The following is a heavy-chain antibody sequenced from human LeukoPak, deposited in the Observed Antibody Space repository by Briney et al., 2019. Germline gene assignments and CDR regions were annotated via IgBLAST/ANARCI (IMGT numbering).Heavy chain of an antibody. D-gene: IGHD3-22*01. CDR3: AKDITTTYYYDSSFDY. CDR2: ISWNSGSI. CDR1: GFTFSSYA. V-gene: IGHV3-9*01. J-gene: IGHJ4*02. Sequence: GGSLRLSCAASGFTFSSYAMSWVRQAPGKGLEWVSGISWNSGSIGYADSVKGRFTISRDNAKNSLYLQMNSLRAEDTALYYCAKDITTTYYYDSSFDYWGQGTLVTVSS.